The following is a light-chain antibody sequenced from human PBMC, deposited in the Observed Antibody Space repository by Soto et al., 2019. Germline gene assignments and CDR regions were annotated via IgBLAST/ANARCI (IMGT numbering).Light chain of an antibody. Sequence: DIHMTQSPSSVSASVGYRFTITCRASRDISTWLAWYQQKPGKAPKLLIYGASNLQSGVPSRFRGRGSGTDFTLTISSLQPEDFGTYYCQQANSFPFIFAQGTKVDIK. CDR1: RDISTW. CDR2: GAS. J-gene: IGKJ2*01. CDR3: QQANSFPFI. V-gene: IGKV1D-12*01.